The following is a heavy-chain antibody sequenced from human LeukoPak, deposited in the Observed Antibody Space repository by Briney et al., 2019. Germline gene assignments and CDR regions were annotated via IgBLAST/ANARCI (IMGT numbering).Heavy chain of an antibody. CDR3: VTVMGSSPSTAYFAY. Sequence: GGSLRLSCGGSGFIFSSNATNWVRQTPGKGLEWLSAISNDGRHIYYTDSVKGRFTTSRDNSRNTVYLQMNGLRVEDTAVYYCVTVMGSSPSTAYFAYWGQGTLVTVSS. CDR2: ISNDGRHI. D-gene: IGHD6-6*01. J-gene: IGHJ4*02. V-gene: IGHV3-23*01. CDR1: GFIFSSNA.